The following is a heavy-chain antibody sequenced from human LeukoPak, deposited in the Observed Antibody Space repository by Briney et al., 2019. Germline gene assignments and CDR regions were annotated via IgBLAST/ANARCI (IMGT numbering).Heavy chain of an antibody. D-gene: IGHD6-13*01. CDR3: ATKGADGYSSSSFDY. CDR2: INSDESST. V-gene: IGHV3-74*01. Sequence: GGSLRLSCAASEFRFSNYWMHWVRQAPGKGLVWVSRINSDESSTTYADSVKGRFTISRDNAKNTLYLQMNSLRAEDSAVYYCATKGADGYSSSSFDYWGQGTLVTVSS. J-gene: IGHJ4*02. CDR1: EFRFSNYW.